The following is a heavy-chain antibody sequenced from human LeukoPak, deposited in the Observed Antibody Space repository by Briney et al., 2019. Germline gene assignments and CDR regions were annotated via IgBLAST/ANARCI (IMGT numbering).Heavy chain of an antibody. V-gene: IGHV1-2*02. J-gene: IGHJ4*02. D-gene: IGHD2-2*02. Sequence: GASVKVSCKASGYTFSGYYMHWMRRAPGQGLEWMGWINPNSGDANYAQKFQGRVTMTRDTSITTAYMELSSLRSDDTAVYYCARDLAGQYCSSATYCTFIRDTYFDYWGQGTLVTVSS. CDR1: GYTFSGYY. CDR3: ARDLAGQYCSSATYCTFIRDTYFDY. CDR2: INPNSGDA.